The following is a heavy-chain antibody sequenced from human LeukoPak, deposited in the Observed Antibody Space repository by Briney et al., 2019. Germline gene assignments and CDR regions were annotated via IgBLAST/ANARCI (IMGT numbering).Heavy chain of an antibody. Sequence: GGSLRLSCAASGFTFSSYAMRWVRQAPGKGLEWVSGISGRGGGTYYADSVKGRFTISRDNSKNTLYLQMNSLRADDTAVYYCAKDRWSSPVSSSDMWGEGTMVTVSS. CDR2: ISGRGGGT. CDR1: GFTFSSYA. J-gene: IGHJ3*02. V-gene: IGHV3-23*01. CDR3: AKDRWSSPVSSSDM. D-gene: IGHD2/OR15-2a*01.